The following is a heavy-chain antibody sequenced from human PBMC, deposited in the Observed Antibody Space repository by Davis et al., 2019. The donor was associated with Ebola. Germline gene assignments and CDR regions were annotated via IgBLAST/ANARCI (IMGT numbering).Heavy chain of an antibody. CDR1: GGSISSSNW. D-gene: IGHD3-9*01. CDR2: IYSLGGT. CDR3: ARMPTTGYSDYFDL. V-gene: IGHV4-4*02. J-gene: IGHJ4*02. Sequence: SETLSLTCAVSGGSISSSNWWSWVRQPPGKGLEWIGYIYSLGGTYYNPSLQSRVAMSIDMSKNQFSLKLSSVSAADTAVYYCARMPTTGYSDYFDLWGQGTLVTVSS.